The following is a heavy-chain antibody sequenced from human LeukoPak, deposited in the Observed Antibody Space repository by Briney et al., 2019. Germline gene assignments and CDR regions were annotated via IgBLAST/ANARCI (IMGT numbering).Heavy chain of an antibody. CDR1: GFTFSSYS. D-gene: IGHD3-10*01. CDR3: AKVPLTFGQAAPTRGNY. J-gene: IGHJ4*02. V-gene: IGHV3-23*01. CDR2: ISGSGGST. Sequence: PGGSLRLSCAASGFTFSSYSMNWVRQAPGKGLEWVSAISGSGGSTYYADSVKGRFTISRDNSKNTLYLQMNSLRAEDTAVYYCAKVPLTFGQAAPTRGNYWGQGTLVTVSS.